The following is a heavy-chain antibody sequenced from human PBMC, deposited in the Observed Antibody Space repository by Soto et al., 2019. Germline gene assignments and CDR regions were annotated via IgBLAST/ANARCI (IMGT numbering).Heavy chain of an antibody. V-gene: IGHV3-23*01. Sequence: GGSLRLSCAASGFSFSSYAMSWVHQAPGKGLEWVSAISGSGGSTYYADSVKGRFTISRDNSKNTLYLQMNSLRAEDTAVYYCAKSGATGPSYYYGMDVWGQGTTVTVSS. D-gene: IGHD1-26*01. CDR3: AKSGATGPSYYYGMDV. CDR1: GFSFSSYA. J-gene: IGHJ6*02. CDR2: ISGSGGST.